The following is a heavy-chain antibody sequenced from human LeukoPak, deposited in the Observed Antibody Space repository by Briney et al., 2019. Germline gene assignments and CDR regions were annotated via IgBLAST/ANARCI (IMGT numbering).Heavy chain of an antibody. V-gene: IGHV3-11*01. CDR3: ARDRYSGSYPLDY. D-gene: IGHD1-26*01. J-gene: IGHJ4*02. CDR1: GFTFRSYG. Sequence: PGGSLRLSCAASGFTFRSYGMSWIRQAPGKGLEWVSYISSSGSTIYYADSVKGRFTISRDNAKNSLYLQMNSLRAEDTAVYYCARDRYSGSYPLDYWGQGTLVTVSS. CDR2: ISSSGSTI.